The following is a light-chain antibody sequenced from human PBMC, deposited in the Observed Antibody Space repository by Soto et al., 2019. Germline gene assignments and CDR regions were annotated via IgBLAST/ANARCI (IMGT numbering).Light chain of an antibody. J-gene: IGKJ3*01. CDR3: QQYDNWPG. CDR2: GAS. Sequence: EIVMTQSPGTLSVSPGERATLSCRASQSVSSNLAWYQQKPGQAPRLLIYGASTRATGIPARFSGSGSGTDFTLTISSLQSEDFALYYCQQYDNWPGFGPGTKVDIK. V-gene: IGKV3-15*01. CDR1: QSVSSN.